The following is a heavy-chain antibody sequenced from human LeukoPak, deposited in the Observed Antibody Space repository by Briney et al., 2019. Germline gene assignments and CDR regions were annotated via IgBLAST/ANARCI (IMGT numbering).Heavy chain of an antibody. V-gene: IGHV3-23*01. J-gene: IGHJ4*02. CDR1: GFTFSSYA. CDR2: ISGSGGST. CDR3: AKYSSSGWLVDY. Sequence: SGGSLRLSCAASGFTFSSYAMSWVRQAPGKGLEWVSAISGSGGSTYYADSVKGRFTISRDNSKNTLYLQMNSLRAEDTAVYYCAKYSSSGWLVDYWGQGTLVTVSS. D-gene: IGHD6-19*01.